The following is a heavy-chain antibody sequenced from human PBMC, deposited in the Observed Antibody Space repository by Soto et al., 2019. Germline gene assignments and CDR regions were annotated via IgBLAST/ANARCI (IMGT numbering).Heavy chain of an antibody. CDR3: AAEVRSSPQRYYSGMDV. D-gene: IGHD6-19*01. V-gene: IGHV3-30-3*01. CDR2: ISSDGTNK. J-gene: IGHJ6*02. CDR1: GLTFSSYD. Sequence: GGSLRLSCAASGLTFSSYDMFWVRQAPGKGLEWVAVISSDGTNKYYTDSVKGRFTISRDNSKTTLYLQMNSLRAEDTAIYYCAAEVRSSPQRYYSGMDVWGQGTTVTVSS.